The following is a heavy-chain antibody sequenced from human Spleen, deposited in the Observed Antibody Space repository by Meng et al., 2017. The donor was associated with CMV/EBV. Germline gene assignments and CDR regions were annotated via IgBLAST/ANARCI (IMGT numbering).Heavy chain of an antibody. CDR1: SGGYY. CDR2: IYYSGST. CDR3: AREHRCSSTSCYTGAYYFDY. J-gene: IGHJ4*02. V-gene: IGHV4-31*02. Sequence: SGGYYWSWSRQQPGKGLEWIGYIYYSGSTYYNPSLKSRVTISVDTSKNQFSLKLSSVTAADTAVYYCAREHRCSSTSCYTGAYYFDYWGQGTLVTVSS. D-gene: IGHD2-2*02.